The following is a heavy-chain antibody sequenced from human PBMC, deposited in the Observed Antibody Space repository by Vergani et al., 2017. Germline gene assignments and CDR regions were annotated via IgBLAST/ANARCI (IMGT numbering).Heavy chain of an antibody. V-gene: IGHV3-30*02. CDR3: AKHFRGWGIDY. D-gene: IGHD3-16*01. CDR2: IQFDGSNQ. Sequence: QVQLVESGGGVVQRGGSLRLSCATSGFTLSNYDMQWIRQGPGKGLEFVAFIQFDGSNQYYADSVKGRFTLSRDFSKNTLYLQMNSLRTHDTATYYCAKHFRGWGIDYGGEGTQVIVS. CDR1: GFTLSNYD. J-gene: IGHJ4*02.